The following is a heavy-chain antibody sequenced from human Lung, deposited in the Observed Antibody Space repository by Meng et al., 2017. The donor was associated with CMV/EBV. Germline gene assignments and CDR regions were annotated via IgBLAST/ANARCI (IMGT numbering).Heavy chain of an antibody. CDR3: AKRGDSSGTYDMDV. CDR1: GFTFSSYA. V-gene: IGHV3-30*02. J-gene: IGHJ6*02. CDR2: IRFDGTNK. D-gene: IGHD3-22*01. Sequence: GESXKISCAASGFTFSSYAMHWGRQAPGKGLGWVANIRFDGTNKYHADSVKGRFTTSRDNSKNTLYLQMNSLRAEDTSVCYCAKRGDSSGTYDMDVWGQGTLVTVSS.